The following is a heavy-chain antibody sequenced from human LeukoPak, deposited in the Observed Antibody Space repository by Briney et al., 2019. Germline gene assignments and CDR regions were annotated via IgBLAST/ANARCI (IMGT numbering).Heavy chain of an antibody. CDR1: GFTFSSYD. CDR3: ARGSYYYYTDV. V-gene: IGHV3-13*01. J-gene: IGHJ6*03. Sequence: GGSLRLSCAASGFTFSSYDMHWVRQATGKGLEWVSAIGTAGDTYYPGSVKGRFTISRENAKNSLYLQMNSLRAGDTAVYYCARGSYYYYTDVWGKGTTVTVSS. CDR2: IGTAGDT.